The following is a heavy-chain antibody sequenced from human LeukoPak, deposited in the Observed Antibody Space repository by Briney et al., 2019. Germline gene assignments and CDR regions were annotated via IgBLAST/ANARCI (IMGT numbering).Heavy chain of an antibody. J-gene: IGHJ4*02. D-gene: IGHD6-19*01. V-gene: IGHV3-73*01. CDR1: GFTFSGST. CDR2: IRSKANSYAT. CDR3: TRLDVVVTGTFDY. Sequence: PAGSLRLSCAASGFTFSGSTMHWVRQASGKGLEWVGQIRSKANSYATAYAASVTGRFTISRDDSKNTAFLLMNSLKTEDTAVYYCTRLDVVVTGTFDYWGQGTLVTIS.